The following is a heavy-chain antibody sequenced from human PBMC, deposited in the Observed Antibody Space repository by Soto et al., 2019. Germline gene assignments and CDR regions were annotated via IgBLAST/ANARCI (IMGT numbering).Heavy chain of an antibody. Sequence: ASETLSPTCTVSGGSLNAVVYYWSWIRQSPDKGLEWIGHIHNGGTTYNNPSLTSRVTISLDTSNNQFSLKLISVSAADTAVYYCARRPSDDKVDYWGQGTLVTVSS. J-gene: IGHJ4*02. CDR2: IHNGGTT. CDR3: ARRPSDDKVDY. V-gene: IGHV4-30-4*01. CDR1: GGSLNAVVYY.